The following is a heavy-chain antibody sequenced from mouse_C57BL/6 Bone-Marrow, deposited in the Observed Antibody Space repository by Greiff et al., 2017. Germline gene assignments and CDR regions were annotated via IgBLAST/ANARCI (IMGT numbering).Heavy chain of an antibody. J-gene: IGHJ4*01. CDR1: GYTFTSYW. CDR2: IYPSDSEN. CDR3: ARRNYAMDY. V-gene: IGHV1-61*01. Sequence: VQLQQPGAELVRPGSSVKLSCKASGYTFTSYWMDWVKQRPGQGLEWIGNIYPSDSENHYNQKFKDKATLTVDKSSSTAYMQLSSLTSEDSAVYYCARRNYAMDYWGQGTSVTVSS.